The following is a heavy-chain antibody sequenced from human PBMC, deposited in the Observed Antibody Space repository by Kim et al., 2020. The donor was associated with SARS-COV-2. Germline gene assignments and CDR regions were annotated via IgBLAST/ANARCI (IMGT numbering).Heavy chain of an antibody. V-gene: IGHV4-39*01. CDR3: ATAMESTAPGFDF. Sequence: SETLSLTCTVSAGSISSSYYYGGWIRQPPGKGLEWIGSIYYSGSTYNSPSLKSRVTIFVDTSKNQFSLKLSSVTAADTAVYYCATAMESTAPGFDFWGQG. CDR1: AGSISSSYYY. J-gene: IGHJ4*02. CDR2: IYYSGST. D-gene: IGHD3-3*01.